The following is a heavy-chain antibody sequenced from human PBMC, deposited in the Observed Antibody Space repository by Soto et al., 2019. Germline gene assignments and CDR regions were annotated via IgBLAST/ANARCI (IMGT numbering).Heavy chain of an antibody. V-gene: IGHV4-39*01. Sequence: QLQLQESGPGLVKPSETLSLTCTVSGGSISSSSYYWGWIRQPPGKGLEWIGSIYYSGSTYYNPSLKSRVTISVDTSKNQFSLKLSSVTAADTAVYYCASQIQRARWIVTFYYYYMDVWGKGTTVTVSS. D-gene: IGHD6-6*01. J-gene: IGHJ6*03. CDR1: GGSISSSSYY. CDR2: IYYSGST. CDR3: ASQIQRARWIVTFYYYYMDV.